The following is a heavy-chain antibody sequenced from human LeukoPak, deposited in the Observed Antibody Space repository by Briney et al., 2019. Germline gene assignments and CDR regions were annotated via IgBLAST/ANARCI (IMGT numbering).Heavy chain of an antibody. V-gene: IGHV3-23*01. D-gene: IGHD3-22*01. CDR3: AKDGRVLDYYDSSGYFFYYFDY. CDR2: ISGSGGST. CDR1: GFTFSSYA. J-gene: IGHJ4*02. Sequence: GGSLRLSCAASGFTFSSYAMSWVRQAPGKGLEWVSAISGSGGSTYYADSVKGRFTISRDNSKNTLYLQMNSLRAEDTAVYYCAKDGRVLDYYDSSGYFFYYFDYWGQGTLVTVSS.